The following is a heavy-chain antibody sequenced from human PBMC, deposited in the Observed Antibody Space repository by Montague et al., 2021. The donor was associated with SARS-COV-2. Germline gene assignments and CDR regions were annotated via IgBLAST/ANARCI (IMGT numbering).Heavy chain of an antibody. J-gene: IGHJ6*02. D-gene: IGHD3-9*01. V-gene: IGHV2-70*11. CDR3: ARIRDEILNGLSYGIDA. CDR1: GFSLSTSGMC. CDR2: IDWDDDK. Sequence: PALVKPTQTLTLTCTFSGFSLSTSGMCVSWIRQPPGKALEWLARIDWDDDKYYSTSLKTRLTVSKDTSKNQVVLTMTNMNPVDTATYYCARIRDEILNGLSYGIDAWGQGTPVTVSS.